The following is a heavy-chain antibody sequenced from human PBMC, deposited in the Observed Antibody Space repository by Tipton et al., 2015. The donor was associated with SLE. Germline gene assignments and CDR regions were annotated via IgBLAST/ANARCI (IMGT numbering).Heavy chain of an antibody. CDR2: MIGSDSST. J-gene: IGHJ3*02. V-gene: IGHV3-53*05. Sequence: SLRLSCAASGFSVSSNYMTWVRQAPGKGLELVSIMIGSDSSTYYADSMKGRFTISRDNSKNTLYLQMSSLRSDDTAVYYCARSQALVVPSAYDIWGQGTMVTVSS. CDR1: GFSVSSNY. CDR3: ARSQALVVPSAYDI. D-gene: IGHD2-15*01.